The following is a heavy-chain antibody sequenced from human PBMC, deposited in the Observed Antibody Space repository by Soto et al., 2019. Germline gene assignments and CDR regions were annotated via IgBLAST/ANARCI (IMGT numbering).Heavy chain of an antibody. V-gene: IGHV3-33*01. CDR2: IWYDGSNK. J-gene: IGHJ6*02. CDR3: ARDGAEGSDYYYYGMDV. CDR1: GFTFSSYG. D-gene: IGHD3-10*01. Sequence: GGSLRLSCAASGFTFSSYGMHWVRQAPGKGLEWVAVIWYDGSNKYYADSVKGRFTISRDNSKNTLYLQMNSLRAEDTAVYYCARDGAEGSDYYYYGMDVWGQGTTVTVSS.